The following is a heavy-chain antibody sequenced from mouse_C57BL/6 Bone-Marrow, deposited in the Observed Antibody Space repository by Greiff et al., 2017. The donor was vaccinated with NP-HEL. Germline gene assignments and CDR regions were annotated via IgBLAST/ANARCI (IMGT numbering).Heavy chain of an antibody. J-gene: IGHJ2*01. CDR3: TRGLTLSALYFDY. CDR2: ISSGGDYI. V-gene: IGHV5S21*01. CDR1: GFTFSSYA. Sequence: EVKLVESGEGLVKPGGSLKLSCAASGFTFSSYAMSWVRQTPEKRLEWVAYISSGGDYIYYADTVKGRFTISRDNARNTLYLQMSSLKSEDTATYYCTRGLTLSALYFDYWGQGTTLTFSS. D-gene: IGHD6-1*01.